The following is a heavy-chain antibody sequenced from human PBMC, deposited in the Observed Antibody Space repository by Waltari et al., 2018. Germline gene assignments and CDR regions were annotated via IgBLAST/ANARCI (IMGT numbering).Heavy chain of an antibody. D-gene: IGHD7-27*01. Sequence: EVQLVDSGGGLVQPGGSMRLSWSASGLTFSSNSLSWVRQAPGGGLEWLANIKPDGSQQYYVDSVRGRFSISRDNAKNSLYLQLNSLRAEDTAIYYCARDFNWGWDFWGQGTLVTVSS. CDR2: IKPDGSQQ. V-gene: IGHV3-7*03. J-gene: IGHJ4*02. CDR1: GLTFSSNS. CDR3: ARDFNWGWDF.